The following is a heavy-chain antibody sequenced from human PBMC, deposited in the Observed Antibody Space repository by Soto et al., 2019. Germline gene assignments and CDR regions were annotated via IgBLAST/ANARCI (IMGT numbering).Heavy chain of an antibody. CDR3: ARGGVSTRTFDY. J-gene: IGHJ4*02. V-gene: IGHV5-51*01. CDR1: GYNFAGYW. D-gene: IGHD3-3*01. CDR2: IYPSDSDT. Sequence: GESLKISCKGSGYNFAGYWIAWVRQMPGKGLELMGIIYPSDSDTRYRPSFQGQVTISADKPISSAYLQWSSLRASDTAMYYCARGGVSTRTFDYWGQGTPVTVSS.